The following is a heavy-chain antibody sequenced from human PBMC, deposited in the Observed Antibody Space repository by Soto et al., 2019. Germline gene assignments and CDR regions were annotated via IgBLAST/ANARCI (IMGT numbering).Heavy chain of an antibody. CDR2: IYYSGDT. CDR3: ARFPSRAHYFAMDV. CDR1: GGSINSGGYY. Sequence: QVQLQESGPGLLKPSQTLSLTCTVSGGSINSGGYYWTWIRQHPGRGLESIGYIYYSGDTYYNPSLKSRLSISLDTSKNQFSLKLPSVTAADTAIYYCARFPSRAHYFAMDVWGHGTAVTVSS. J-gene: IGHJ6*02. V-gene: IGHV4-31*03. D-gene: IGHD2-2*01.